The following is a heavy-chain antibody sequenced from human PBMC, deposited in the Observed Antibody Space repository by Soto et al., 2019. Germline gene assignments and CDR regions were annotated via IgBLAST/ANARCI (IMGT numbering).Heavy chain of an antibody. CDR2: MYNTGST. V-gene: IGHV4-59*01. Sequence: QVQLQESGPGLVKPSETLSLTCTVSGGTISRYYWSWIRQPPGKGLEWIGYMYNTGSTVYNPSFKSGVTIAVDTSQNQFSLMLHSVTAADTAVYYCARDLWGYCGTDCYPLDVWGQGTTVTVSS. D-gene: IGHD2-21*02. CDR3: ARDLWGYCGTDCYPLDV. CDR1: GGTISRYY. J-gene: IGHJ6*02.